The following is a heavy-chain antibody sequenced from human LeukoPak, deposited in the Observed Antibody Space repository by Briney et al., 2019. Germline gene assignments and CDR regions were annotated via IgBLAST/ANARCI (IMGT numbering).Heavy chain of an antibody. CDR2: INHCGST. V-gene: IGHV4-34*01. Sequence: SETLSLTCAVYGGSFSGYYWSWIRQPPGKGLEWIGEINHCGSTNYNPSLKSRVTISVDTSKNQFPLKLSSVTAADTAVYYCARGTGYCSSTSCSRIDPWGQGTLVTVSS. CDR1: GGSFSGYY. D-gene: IGHD2-2*01. J-gene: IGHJ5*02. CDR3: ARGTGYCSSTSCSRIDP.